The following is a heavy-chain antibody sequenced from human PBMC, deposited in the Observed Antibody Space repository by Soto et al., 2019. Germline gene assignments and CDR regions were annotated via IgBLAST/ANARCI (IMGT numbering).Heavy chain of an antibody. CDR3: ARQGMITRPKYGMDV. V-gene: IGHV1-8*01. CDR2: MNPNSGNT. J-gene: IGHJ6*02. D-gene: IGHD3-16*01. CDR1: GYTFTSYD. Sequence: ASVKVSCKASGYTFTSYDINWVRQATGQGLEWMGWMNPNSGNTGYAQKFQGSVTMTRNTSISTAYLQWSSLKASDTAMYYCARQGMITRPKYGMDVWGQGTTVTVSS.